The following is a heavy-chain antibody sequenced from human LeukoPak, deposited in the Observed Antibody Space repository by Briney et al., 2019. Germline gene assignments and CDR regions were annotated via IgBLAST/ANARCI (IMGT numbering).Heavy chain of an antibody. J-gene: IGHJ4*02. CDR3: ARVGSCGGGTCAWDY. V-gene: IGHV4-39*01. CDR1: GGSISSSSYF. D-gene: IGHD2-15*01. Sequence: SETLSLTCTVSGGSISSSSYFWGWIRQPPGKGLECIAIIYYSGKTHYNPSLRSRVTISVDTSKNQFSLKLSSITAADTALYYCARVGSCGGGTCAWDYWGLGTLVTVSS. CDR2: IYYSGKT.